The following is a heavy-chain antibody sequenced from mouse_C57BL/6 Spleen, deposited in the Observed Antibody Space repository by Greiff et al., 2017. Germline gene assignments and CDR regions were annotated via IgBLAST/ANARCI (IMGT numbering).Heavy chain of an antibody. CDR1: GYAFTNYL. CDR2: INPGSGGT. Sequence: QVQLKESGAELVRPGTSVKVSCKASGYAFTNYLIEWVKQRPGQGLEWIGVINPGSGGTNYNEKFKGKATLTADKSSSTAYMQLSSLTSEDSAVYFCARSKGYGAYYYAMDYWGQGTSVTVSS. J-gene: IGHJ4*01. CDR3: ARSKGYGAYYYAMDY. V-gene: IGHV1-54*01. D-gene: IGHD2-2*01.